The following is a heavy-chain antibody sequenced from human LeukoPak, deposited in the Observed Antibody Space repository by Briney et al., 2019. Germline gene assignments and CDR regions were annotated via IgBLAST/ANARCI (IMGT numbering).Heavy chain of an antibody. V-gene: IGHV1-2*02. J-gene: IGHJ4*02. Sequence: ASVKVSCKTSGYTFTDYYIHWVRQAPGQGLEWMGWINPNSGDTNYAQKFQGRVTMTRDTSISTAYMELSRLRSDDTAVYYCAGGGDPYYFDHWGQGTLVTVSS. CDR1: GYTFTDYY. D-gene: IGHD3-16*01. CDR3: AGGGDPYYFDH. CDR2: INPNSGDT.